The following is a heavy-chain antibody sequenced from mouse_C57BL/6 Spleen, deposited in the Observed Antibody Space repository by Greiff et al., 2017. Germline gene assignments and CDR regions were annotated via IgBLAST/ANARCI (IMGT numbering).Heavy chain of an antibody. J-gene: IGHJ1*03. CDR2: IYPGSGST. CDR3: ARNSYYYGSSYGYFDV. Sequence: QVQLKQPGAELVKPGASVKMSCKASGYTFTSYWITWVKQRPGQGLEWIGDIYPGSGSTNYNEKFKSKATLTVDTSSSTAYMQLSSLTSEDSAVYYCARNSYYYGSSYGYFDVWGTGTTVTVSS. D-gene: IGHD1-1*01. V-gene: IGHV1-55*01. CDR1: GYTFTSYW.